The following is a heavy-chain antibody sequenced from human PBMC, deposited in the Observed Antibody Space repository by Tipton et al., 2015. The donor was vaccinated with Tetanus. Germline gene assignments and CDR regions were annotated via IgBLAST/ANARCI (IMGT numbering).Heavy chain of an antibody. Sequence: SLRLSCAASGFTFSSYAMNWVRQAPGKGLEWVSAISGSGGSTQYADSVKGRFTISRDNSKNTVYLDMNNLRAEDTALYFCAKDFEWSFDYWGQGTLVTVSS. CDR2: ISGSGGST. CDR3: AKDFEWSFDY. V-gene: IGHV3-23*01. CDR1: GFTFSSYA. J-gene: IGHJ4*02. D-gene: IGHD3-3*01.